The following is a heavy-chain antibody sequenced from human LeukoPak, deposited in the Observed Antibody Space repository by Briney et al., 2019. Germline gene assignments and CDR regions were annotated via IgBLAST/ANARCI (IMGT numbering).Heavy chain of an antibody. Sequence: GGSLRLSCAASGFTFSNAWMSWIRQAPGKGLEWVSYISGSSRYTHYADSVKGRFTVSRDNAKNSLYLQMNSLRAEDTAVYYCTRGGPKYYYDSSAYYFPMDSWGQGTLVTVSS. CDR1: GFTFSNAW. CDR2: ISGSSRYT. D-gene: IGHD3-22*01. J-gene: IGHJ4*02. V-gene: IGHV3-11*05. CDR3: TRGGPKYYYDSSAYYFPMDS.